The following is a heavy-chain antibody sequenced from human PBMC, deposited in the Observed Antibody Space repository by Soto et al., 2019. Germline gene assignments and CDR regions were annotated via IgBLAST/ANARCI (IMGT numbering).Heavy chain of an antibody. CDR2: ISSSAGTI. Sequence: SLRLSCAASGFTFSDYDMSWIRQAPGKGLEWVSFISSSAGTIYYTDSVKGRFTISRDNSRNTVYLQMNSLRADDTAVYYCAKDRLAGGFDYWGQGTLVTVSS. D-gene: IGHD3-16*01. CDR3: AKDRLAGGFDY. V-gene: IGHV3-11*01. CDR1: GFTFSDYD. J-gene: IGHJ4*02.